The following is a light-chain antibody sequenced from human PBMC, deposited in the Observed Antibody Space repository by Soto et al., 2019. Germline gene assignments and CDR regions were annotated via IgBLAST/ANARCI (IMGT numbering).Light chain of an antibody. CDR3: QQYGSSPSLT. CDR1: QSVSSSY. CDR2: GAS. J-gene: IGKJ4*01. V-gene: IGKV3-20*01. Sequence: TQSPGTLSLSPGERATLSCRASQSVSSSYLAWYQQNPGHAPRLLIYGASSRATGIPDRFSGSGSGTDFTLTISRLEPEDFAVYYCQQYGSSPSLTFGGGTKVEIK.